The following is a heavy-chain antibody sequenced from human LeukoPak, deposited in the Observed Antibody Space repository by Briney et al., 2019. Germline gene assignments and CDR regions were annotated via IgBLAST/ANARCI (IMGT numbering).Heavy chain of an antibody. J-gene: IGHJ6*02. Sequence: PSETLSLTCTVSGGSISSYYWSWIRQPPGKGLEWIGYIYYSGSTNYNPSLKSRVTISVDTSKNQFSLKLSSVTAADTAVYYCARINDILTGYGMDVWAKGPRSPSP. CDR2: IYYSGST. V-gene: IGHV4-59*01. D-gene: IGHD3-9*01. CDR3: ARINDILTGYGMDV. CDR1: GGSISSYY.